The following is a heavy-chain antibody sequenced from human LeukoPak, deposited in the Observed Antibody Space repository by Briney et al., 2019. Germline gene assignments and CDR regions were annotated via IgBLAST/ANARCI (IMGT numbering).Heavy chain of an antibody. CDR2: ISAYNGNT. V-gene: IGHV1-18*01. J-gene: IGHJ4*02. CDR3: ARDRVTYDYVWGSYRFGYFDY. D-gene: IGHD3-16*02. Sequence: ASVKVSCKASGYTFTSYGISWVRQAPGQGLEWMGWISAYNGNTNYAQKLQGRVTITTDTSTSTAYLELRSLRSDDTAVYYCARDRVTYDYVWGSYRFGYFDYWGQGTLVTVSS. CDR1: GYTFTSYG.